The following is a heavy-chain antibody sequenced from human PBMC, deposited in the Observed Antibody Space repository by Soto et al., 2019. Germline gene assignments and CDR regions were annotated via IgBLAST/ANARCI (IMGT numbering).Heavy chain of an antibody. Sequence: QVQLVESGGGVVQPGRSLRLSCAASGFTFSSYAMHWVRQAPGKGLEWVAVISYDGSNKYYAESVKGRFTISRDHPKHTLYLQMNSLRAEDTAVYYCARDDAGYSYGISPSDYWGQGTLVTVSS. V-gene: IGHV3-30-3*01. CDR1: GFTFSSYA. CDR3: ARDDAGYSYGISPSDY. J-gene: IGHJ4*02. CDR2: ISYDGSNK. D-gene: IGHD5-18*01.